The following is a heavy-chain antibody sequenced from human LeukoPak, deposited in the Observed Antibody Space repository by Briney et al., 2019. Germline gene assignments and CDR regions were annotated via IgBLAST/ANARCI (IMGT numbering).Heavy chain of an antibody. D-gene: IGHD5-18*01. V-gene: IGHV1-46*01. CDR2: INPSGGST. CDR3: ARDGEVASSYGYYYYYMDV. CDR1: GYTFTTYY. Sequence: ASVKVSCKASGYTFTTYYMHWVRQAPGQGLEWMGIINPSGGSTSYAQKFQGRVTMTRDTSTSTVYMELSSLRSDDTGVYYCARDGEVASSYGYYYYYMDVWGKGTTVTVSS. J-gene: IGHJ6*03.